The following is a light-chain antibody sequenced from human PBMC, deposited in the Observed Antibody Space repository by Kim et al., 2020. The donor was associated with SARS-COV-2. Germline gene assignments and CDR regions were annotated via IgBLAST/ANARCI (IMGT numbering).Light chain of an antibody. V-gene: IGLV10-54*01. CDR2: RDT. CDR3: SAWDSSLSSWV. Sequence: RTAKLTCTGSSNNVGLQAAAWLQQHQGHPPKLLSYRDTNRPSGISGRLSASRSGSTASLTITGLQPEDEAEYYCSAWDSSLSSWVFGGGTQLTVL. J-gene: IGLJ3*02. CDR1: SNNVGLQA.